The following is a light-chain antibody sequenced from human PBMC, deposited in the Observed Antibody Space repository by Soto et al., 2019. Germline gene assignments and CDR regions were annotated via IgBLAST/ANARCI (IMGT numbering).Light chain of an antibody. CDR3: QQCGSSPRT. CDR2: GAS. Sequence: EIVLTQSPGTLSLSPGDRATLSCRASQSVSSNSLAWYQQKCGQAPKLLIYGASIRATGIPDRFSGSGSGTDFTLTISRLKPEDFAVYYCQQCGSSPRTFGQGTRVEIK. CDR1: QSVSSNS. V-gene: IGKV3-20*01. J-gene: IGKJ1*01.